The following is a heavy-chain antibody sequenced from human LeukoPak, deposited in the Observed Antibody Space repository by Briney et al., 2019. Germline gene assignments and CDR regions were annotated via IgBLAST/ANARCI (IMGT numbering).Heavy chain of an antibody. J-gene: IGHJ4*02. CDR2: ISSSSAYT. D-gene: IGHD6-13*01. CDR1: GFTFSDYY. Sequence: GGSLRLSCAASGFTFSDYYMSWLRQAPGKGLEWVSYISSSSAYTSYADSVKGRFTISRDNAKNSLSLQMNGLRAEDTAVYYCAAQYSDTWYVGSYWGQGTLVSVSS. CDR3: AAQYSDTWYVGSY. V-gene: IGHV3-11*03.